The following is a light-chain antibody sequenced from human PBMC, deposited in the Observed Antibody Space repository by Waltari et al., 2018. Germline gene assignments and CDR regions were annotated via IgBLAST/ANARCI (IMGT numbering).Light chain of an antibody. CDR2: GAS. J-gene: IGKJ4*01. CDR3: QQYNDWPRVT. Sequence: EMVMTQSPATLSVSPGERATLSCRASQSLSSNLAWYQQKPGQAPRLLIYGASTRATGIPARFSGSGSGTEFTLTISSLQSEDFAVYYCQQYNDWPRVTFGGGTKVGIK. V-gene: IGKV3-15*01. CDR1: QSLSSN.